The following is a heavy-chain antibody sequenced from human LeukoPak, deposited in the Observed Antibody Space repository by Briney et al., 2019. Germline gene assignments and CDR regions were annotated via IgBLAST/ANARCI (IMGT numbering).Heavy chain of an antibody. CDR2: IYYSGST. CDR1: GGSISSYY. CDR3: ARWAGYCSSTSCYNYGMDV. D-gene: IGHD2-2*01. V-gene: IGHV4-59*08. Sequence: SETLSLTCTVSGGSISSYYWSWIRQPPGKGLEWIGYIYYSGSTNYNPSLKSRVTISVDTSKNQFPLKLSSVTAADTAVYYCARWAGYCSSTSCYNYGMDVWGQGTTVTVSS. J-gene: IGHJ6*02.